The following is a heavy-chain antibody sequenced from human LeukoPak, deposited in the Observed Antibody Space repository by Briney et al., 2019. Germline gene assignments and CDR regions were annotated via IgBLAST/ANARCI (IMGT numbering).Heavy chain of an antibody. J-gene: IGHJ3*02. CDR1: GGSISSSSYY. CDR2: IYYSGST. V-gene: IGHV4-39*07. Sequence: PSQTLSLTCTVSGGSISSSSYYWGWIRQPPGKGLEWIGSIYYSGSTYYNPSLKSRVTISVDTSKNQFSLKLSSVTAADTAVYYCARDFEYDAFDIWGQGTMVTVSS. D-gene: IGHD3-9*01. CDR3: ARDFEYDAFDI.